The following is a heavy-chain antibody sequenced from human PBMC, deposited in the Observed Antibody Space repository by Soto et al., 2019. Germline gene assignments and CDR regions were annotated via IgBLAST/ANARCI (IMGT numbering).Heavy chain of an antibody. V-gene: IGHV1-18*01. CDR1: GYTFTSYG. CDR2: VSGYNGNT. CDR3: ASGLYSSIRNREIY. J-gene: IGHJ4*02. Sequence: VQLVQSGPEVKKPGASVKVSCKASGYTFTSYGITWVRQAPGQELEWMGWVSGYNGNTEHAQNFQGKVTIIADKSPCTAYVELRSLRSDETPLYYCASGLYSSIRNREIYWGQGTLVTVSS. D-gene: IGHD6-13*01.